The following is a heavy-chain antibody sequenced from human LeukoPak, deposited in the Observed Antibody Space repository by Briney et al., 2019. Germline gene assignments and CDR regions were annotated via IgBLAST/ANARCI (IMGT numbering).Heavy chain of an antibody. CDR2: IRGNGET. Sequence: GGSLRLSCAPAGLSVSSFAMSWVRQGPARGLEWVSNIRGNGETFYVDSVKGRFTISRDSSRNTVYFQLNSLRVEDTAIYYCAKASWLSNTDEGRWGQGTLVTVSS. CDR1: GLSVSSFA. D-gene: IGHD2-2*02. V-gene: IGHV3-23*01. J-gene: IGHJ4*02. CDR3: AKASWLSNTDEGR.